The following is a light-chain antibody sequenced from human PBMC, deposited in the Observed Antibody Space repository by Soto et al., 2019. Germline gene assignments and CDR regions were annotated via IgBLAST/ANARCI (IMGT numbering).Light chain of an antibody. CDR3: SSYTTSSTLV. V-gene: IGLV2-14*01. CDR1: SGDGGAYDY. J-gene: IGLJ2*01. CDR2: EVI. Sequence: QSVLARPASVSGSPGQSITISCTATSGDGGAYDYVSCYQQHPGKAPKLMIFEVINRPSGVSERFSGSKSGNTASLIISGLQAEDEADYYCSSYTTSSTLVFGGGTQLTV.